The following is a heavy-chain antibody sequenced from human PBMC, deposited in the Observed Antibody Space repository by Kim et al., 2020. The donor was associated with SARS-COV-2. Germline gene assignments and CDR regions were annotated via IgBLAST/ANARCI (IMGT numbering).Heavy chain of an antibody. V-gene: IGHV4-34*01. CDR1: GGSFSGHY. Sequence: SETLSLTCAVYGGSFSGHYWSWVRQPPGKVLEWIGEINHIGSTNYNTSSKSRVTLSVDTSQNQSSLKLSSVTVADTAVYYCAREGYGGNSSVDYWGQGPLVTVSS. CDR2: INHIGST. J-gene: IGHJ4*02. D-gene: IGHD4-17*01. CDR3: AREGYGGNSSVDY.